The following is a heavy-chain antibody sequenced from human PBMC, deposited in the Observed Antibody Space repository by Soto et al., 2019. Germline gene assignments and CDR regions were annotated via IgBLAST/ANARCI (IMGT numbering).Heavy chain of an antibody. CDR3: ARHYDSSGYGENYYYGMDV. CDR2: IIPIFGTA. D-gene: IGHD3-22*01. CDR1: GGTFSSYA. Sequence: SVKVSCKASGGTFSSYAISWVRQAPGQGLEWMGGIIPIFGTANYAQKFQGRVTITADKSTSTAYMELSSLRSEDTAVYYCARHYDSSGYGENYYYGMDVWGQGTTVTVSS. J-gene: IGHJ6*02. V-gene: IGHV1-69*06.